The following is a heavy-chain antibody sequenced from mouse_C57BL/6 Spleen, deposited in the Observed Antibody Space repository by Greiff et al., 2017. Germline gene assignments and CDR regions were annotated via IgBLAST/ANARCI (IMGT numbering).Heavy chain of an antibody. D-gene: IGHD1-1*01. CDR3: ARDYGSSYGYAMDY. J-gene: IGHJ4*01. CDR2: IYPGDGDT. V-gene: IGHV1-82*01. CDR1: GYAFSSSW. Sequence: VQRVESGPELVKPGASVKISCKASGYAFSSSWMNWVKQRPGKGLEWIGRIYPGDGDTNYNGKFKGKATLTADKSSSTAYMQLSSLTSEDSAVYFCARDYGSSYGYAMDYWGQGTSVTVSS.